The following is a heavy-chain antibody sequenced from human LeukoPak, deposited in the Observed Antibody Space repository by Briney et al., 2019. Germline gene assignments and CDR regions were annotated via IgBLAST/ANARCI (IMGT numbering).Heavy chain of an antibody. V-gene: IGHV3-48*04. CDR2: ISNTDDTV. D-gene: IGHD3-9*01. Sequence: GGSLSLSCVGSGFMFNAYGMNWVRQAPGKGLEWVSHISNTDDTVHYADSVKGRFTISRDNAKNSLFLQMDSLRGEDTAIYYCARDGRYDILTGYFQDWGQGTLVTVSS. CDR3: ARDGRYDILTGYFQD. CDR1: GFMFNAYG. J-gene: IGHJ1*01.